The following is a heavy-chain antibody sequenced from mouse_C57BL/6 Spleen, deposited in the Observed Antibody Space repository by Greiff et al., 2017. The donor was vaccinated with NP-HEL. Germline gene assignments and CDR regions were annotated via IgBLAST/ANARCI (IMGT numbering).Heavy chain of an antibody. V-gene: IGHV1-80*01. CDR2: IYPGDGDT. Sequence: QVQLKQSGAELVKPGASVKISCKASGYAFSSYWMNWVKQRPGKGLEWIGQIYPGDGDTNYNGKFKGKATLTADKSSSTAYMQLSSLTSEDSAVYFCARGKLVSNFPWLFAYWGQGTLVTVSA. CDR1: GYAFSSYW. J-gene: IGHJ3*01. D-gene: IGHD2-5*01. CDR3: ARGKLVSNFPWLFAY.